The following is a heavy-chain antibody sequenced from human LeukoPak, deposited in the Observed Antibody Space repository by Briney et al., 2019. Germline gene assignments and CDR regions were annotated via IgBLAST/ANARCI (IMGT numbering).Heavy chain of an antibody. V-gene: IGHV4-34*01. CDR1: GGSFSGCY. J-gene: IGHJ4*02. D-gene: IGHD2-15*01. Sequence: SETLSLTCAVYGGSFSGCYWSWIRQPPGKGLEWIGEINHSGSTNYNPSLKSRVTISVDTSKNQFSLKLSSVTAADTAVYYRASGTDSQDYWGQGTLVTVSS. CDR2: INHSGST. CDR3: ASGTDSQDY.